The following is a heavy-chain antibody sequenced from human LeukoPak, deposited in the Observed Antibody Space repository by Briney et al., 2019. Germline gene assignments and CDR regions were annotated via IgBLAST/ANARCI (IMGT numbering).Heavy chain of an antibody. D-gene: IGHD2-15*01. CDR2: IYYSGST. CDR3: ARAYSWGSRYFQH. Sequence: SETLSLTCTVSGGSISSYYWSWIRQPPGKGLEWIGYIYYSGSTNYNPSLKSRVTISVDTSKNQFSLKLSSVTAADTAVYYCARAYSWGSRYFQHWGQGTLVTVSS. CDR1: GGSISSYY. J-gene: IGHJ1*01. V-gene: IGHV4-59*01.